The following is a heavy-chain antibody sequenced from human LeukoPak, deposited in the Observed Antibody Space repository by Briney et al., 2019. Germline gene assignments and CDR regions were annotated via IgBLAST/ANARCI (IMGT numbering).Heavy chain of an antibody. D-gene: IGHD5-18*01. Sequence: GGSLRLSCAASGFTFSSYSMNWVRQAPGKGLEWVSSISSSSSYIYYADSVKGRFTISRDNAKNSLYLQMNSPRAEDTAVYYCARDRFGYSYGLSYFDYWGQGTLVTVSS. CDR1: GFTFSSYS. CDR2: ISSSSSYI. V-gene: IGHV3-21*01. J-gene: IGHJ4*02. CDR3: ARDRFGYSYGLSYFDY.